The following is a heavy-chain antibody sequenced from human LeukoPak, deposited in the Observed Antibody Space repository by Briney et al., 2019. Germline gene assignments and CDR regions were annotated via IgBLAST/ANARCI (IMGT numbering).Heavy chain of an antibody. V-gene: IGHV3-7*04. CDR2: INEDGSDK. Sequence: GGSLRLSCAASGFAFSSSWMSWVCQAPGKGLEWVASINEDGSDKYYVDSVKGRFTISRDNAQNSLYLQMNSLRAEDTAIYFCARGHYGLLLWGQGTTVTVSS. D-gene: IGHD4-17*01. J-gene: IGHJ6*02. CDR3: ARGHYGLLL. CDR1: GFAFSSSW.